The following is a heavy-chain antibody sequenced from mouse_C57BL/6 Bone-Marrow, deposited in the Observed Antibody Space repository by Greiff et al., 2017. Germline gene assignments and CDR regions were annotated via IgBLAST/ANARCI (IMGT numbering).Heavy chain of an antibody. V-gene: IGHV1-50*01. CDR3: AREGYYGYFDV. J-gene: IGHJ1*03. D-gene: IGHD2-2*01. Sequence: QVQLQQPGAELVKPGASVKLSCKASGYTFTSYWMQWVKQRPGQGLEWIGEIDPSDSYTNYTQKFKGKATLTVDTSSSTAYMQLSSLTSEDSAVYYCAREGYYGYFDVWGTGTTVTVSS. CDR1: GYTFTSYW. CDR2: IDPSDSYT.